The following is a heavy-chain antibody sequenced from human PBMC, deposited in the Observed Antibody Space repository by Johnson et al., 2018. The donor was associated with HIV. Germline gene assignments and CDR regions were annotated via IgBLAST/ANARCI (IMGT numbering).Heavy chain of an antibody. D-gene: IGHD3-10*01. CDR1: GFTFSSYA. Sequence: EVQLVESGGGLVQPGGSLRLSCAASGFTFSSYAMSWVRQAPGKGLEWVSVIYSGGNTYYADSVKGRFTISKDNSRNTLFLHMNSLRADDTAVYYCAIGRGEFPRHAFDIWGQGTMVTVSS. CDR3: AIGRGEFPRHAFDI. V-gene: IGHV3-23*04. CDR2: IYSGGNT. J-gene: IGHJ3*02.